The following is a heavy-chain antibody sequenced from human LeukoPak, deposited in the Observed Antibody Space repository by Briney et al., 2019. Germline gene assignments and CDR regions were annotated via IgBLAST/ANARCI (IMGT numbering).Heavy chain of an antibody. CDR3: ARDTALRSDY. J-gene: IGHJ4*02. CDR1: EFTFSSYA. D-gene: IGHD4-17*01. CDR2: ISDNGGST. Sequence: GGSLRLSCAASEFTFSSYAMSWVRPAPGKGLEWVAGISDNGGSTYYADSVKGRFAISRDNSKNTLYLQMNSLRAEDTAVFYCARDTALRSDYWGQGILVTVSS. V-gene: IGHV3-23*01.